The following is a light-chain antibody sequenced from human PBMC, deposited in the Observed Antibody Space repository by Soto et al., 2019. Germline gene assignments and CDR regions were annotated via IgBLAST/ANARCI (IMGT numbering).Light chain of an antibody. J-gene: IGKJ4*01. CDR1: QHVTTTY. CDR2: GAS. Sequence: GLTQSPATLSLSPGERATLSCTASQHVTTTYIAWYQQKFGHAPRLLIYGASTRATGTPDRFTGGGFGTVFHLTISRVEPEDFPVYYCQQYDSSFTLGGGTNVVMK. V-gene: IGKV3-20*01. CDR3: QQYDSSFT.